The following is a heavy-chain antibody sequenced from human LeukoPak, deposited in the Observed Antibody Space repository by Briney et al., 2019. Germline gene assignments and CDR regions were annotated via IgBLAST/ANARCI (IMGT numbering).Heavy chain of an antibody. CDR2: INSDGSSP. CDR1: GFTFRSYW. CDR3: ASLRDH. Sequence: GGSLRLSCAASGFTFRSYWMHWVRHAPGKGLVWVSRINSDGSSPTYADSVKGRFTISRDNAKNTLYLQMNSLRVEDTAVYYCASLRDHWGQGTLVTVSS. J-gene: IGHJ4*02. V-gene: IGHV3-74*01.